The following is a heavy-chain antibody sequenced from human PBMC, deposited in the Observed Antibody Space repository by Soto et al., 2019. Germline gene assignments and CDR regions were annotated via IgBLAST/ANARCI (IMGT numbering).Heavy chain of an antibody. CDR3: ARDLAGGIADH. J-gene: IGHJ4*02. D-gene: IGHD6-13*01. Sequence: EVQLVESGGGLVQPGGSLRLSCVASGFTLSRYSMNWVRQAPGKGLEWVSYISRSSSTIYYADSVKGRLTISRDNAENTLYRQRNSLRAEDTAVYYGARDLAGGIADHGGQGTRGQRLV. V-gene: IGHV3-48*01. CDR2: ISRSSSTI. CDR1: GFTLSRYS.